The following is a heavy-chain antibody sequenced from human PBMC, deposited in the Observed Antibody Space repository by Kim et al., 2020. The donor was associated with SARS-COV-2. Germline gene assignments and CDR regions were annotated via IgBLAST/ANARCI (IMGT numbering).Heavy chain of an antibody. V-gene: IGHV1-69*13. J-gene: IGHJ4*02. CDR3: ARARDATVTTWGSDY. Sequence: SVKVSCKASGGTFSSYAISWVRQAPGQGLEWMGGIIPIFGTANYAQKFHGRVTITADESTSTAYMELSSLRSEDTAVYYCARARDATVTTWGSDYWGQGTLVTVSS. CDR2: IIPIFGTA. D-gene: IGHD4-4*01. CDR1: GGTFSSYA.